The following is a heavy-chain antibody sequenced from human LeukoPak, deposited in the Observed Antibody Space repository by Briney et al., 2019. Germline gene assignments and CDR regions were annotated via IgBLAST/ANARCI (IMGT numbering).Heavy chain of an antibody. CDR1: GFTFSSYA. D-gene: IGHD5-12*01. J-gene: IGHJ6*02. CDR3: AKGVDSGYGYYYGMDV. CDR2: ISGSGGST. Sequence: GGSLRLSCAASGFTFSSYAMSWVRQAPGKGLEWVSAISGSGGSTYYADSVKGRFTISRDNSKNTLYLQMNSLRAEDTAVYYCAKGVDSGYGYYYGMDVWGQGTTVTVSS. V-gene: IGHV3-23*01.